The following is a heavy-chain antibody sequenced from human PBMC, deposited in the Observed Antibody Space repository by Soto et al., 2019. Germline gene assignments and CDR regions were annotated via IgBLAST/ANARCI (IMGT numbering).Heavy chain of an antibody. D-gene: IGHD5-12*01. Sequence: APVKGSCKASGYTLPSYDINRVRQAPGQGLEWMGWMNPNSGNTGYAQKFQGRVTMTRNTSISTAYMELSSLRSEDTAVYYCARDSGYGPDDAFDIWGQGTMVTVSS. CDR1: GYTLPSYD. J-gene: IGHJ3*02. CDR3: ARDSGYGPDDAFDI. CDR2: MNPNSGNT. V-gene: IGHV1-8*01.